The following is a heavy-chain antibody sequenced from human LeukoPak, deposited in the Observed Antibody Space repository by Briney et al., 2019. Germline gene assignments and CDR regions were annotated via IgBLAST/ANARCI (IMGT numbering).Heavy chain of an antibody. V-gene: IGHV3-7*01. Sequence: PGGSLRLSCAASGFTFSSYWMTWVRQAPGKGLEWVANIKQDGSEKYYVDSVKGRFTISRDNAKNSLYLQMNSLRAEDTAVYYCARDLRYYDSSGYYSAIDYWGQGTLVTVSS. CDR3: ARDLRYYDSSGYYSAIDY. J-gene: IGHJ4*02. D-gene: IGHD3-22*01. CDR2: IKQDGSEK. CDR1: GFTFSSYW.